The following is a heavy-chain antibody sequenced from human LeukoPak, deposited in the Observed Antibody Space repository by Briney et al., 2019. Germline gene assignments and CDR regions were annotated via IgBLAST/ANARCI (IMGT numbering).Heavy chain of an antibody. CDR1: GFTFTKYG. D-gene: IGHD6-13*01. Sequence: PGGSLRLSCAASGFTFTKYGMSWVRQAPGKGLEWVSSISGSGGHTYYADSVKGRFTISRDNSKNTVFLQMNSLRAEDTAVYYCAKYSGMGIAAAGTFDYWGQGTLVTVSS. V-gene: IGHV3-23*01. J-gene: IGHJ4*02. CDR3: AKYSGMGIAAAGTFDY. CDR2: ISGSGGHT.